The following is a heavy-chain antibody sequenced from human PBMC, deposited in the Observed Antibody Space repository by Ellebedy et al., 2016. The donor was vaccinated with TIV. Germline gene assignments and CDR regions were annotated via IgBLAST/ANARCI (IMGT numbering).Heavy chain of an antibody. CDR1: GFTFSSYA. D-gene: IGHD3-16*02. V-gene: IGHV3-23*01. Sequence: GESLKISCAASGFTFSSYAMSWVRQAPGKGLEWVSAISGSGGSTYYADSVKGRFTISRDNSKNTLYLQMNSLRAEDTAVYYCAKSPGRIGYFDYWGQGTLVTVSS. CDR3: AKSPGRIGYFDY. CDR2: ISGSGGST. J-gene: IGHJ4*02.